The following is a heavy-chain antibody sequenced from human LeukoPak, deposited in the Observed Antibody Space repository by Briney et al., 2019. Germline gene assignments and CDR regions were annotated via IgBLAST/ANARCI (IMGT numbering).Heavy chain of an antibody. Sequence: PSETLSLTCTVSGGSISSGGYYWNWIRQHPGKGLEWIGYIYYSGSTYYNPSLKSRVTISVDTSENQFSLKLSSVTAADTAVYYCARGAVIGLGNWGQGTMVTVSS. V-gene: IGHV4-31*03. CDR2: IYYSGST. CDR1: GGSISSGGYY. CDR3: ARGAVIGLGN. D-gene: IGHD2-21*01. J-gene: IGHJ3*01.